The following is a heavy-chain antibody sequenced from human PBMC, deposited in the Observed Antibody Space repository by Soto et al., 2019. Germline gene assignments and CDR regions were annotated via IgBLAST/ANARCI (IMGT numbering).Heavy chain of an antibody. J-gene: IGHJ5*02. CDR1: GGTFISYA. V-gene: IGHV1-69*13. CDR3: ARGLRYCSSTSCYVFLVWFDP. Sequence: ASVKLSCKASGGTFISYAISLVRQAPEQGLEWMGGIIPIFGTANYAQKFQGRVTITADESTSTAYMELSSLRSEDTAVYYCARGLRYCSSTSCYVFLVWFDPWGQGTLVTVSS. CDR2: IIPIFGTA. D-gene: IGHD2-2*01.